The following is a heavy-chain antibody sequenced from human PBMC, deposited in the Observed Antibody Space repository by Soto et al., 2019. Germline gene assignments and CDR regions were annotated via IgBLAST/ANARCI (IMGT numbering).Heavy chain of an antibody. CDR1: VYTFTSYG. D-gene: IGHD3-22*01. CDR2: ISAYNGNT. CDR3: ARDLYYYDSSGYSHFDY. Sequence: GXSVKVSCKASVYTFTSYGISWVRQAPGQGLEWMGWISAYNGNTNYAQKLQGRVTMTTDTSTSTAYMELRSLRSDDTAVYYCARDLYYYDSSGYSHFDYWGQGTLVTVSS. J-gene: IGHJ4*02. V-gene: IGHV1-18*01.